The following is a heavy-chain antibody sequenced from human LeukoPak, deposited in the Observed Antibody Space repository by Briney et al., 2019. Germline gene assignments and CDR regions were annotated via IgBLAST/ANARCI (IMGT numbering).Heavy chain of an antibody. V-gene: IGHV1-69*04. Sequence: GSSVKVSCKASGGTFSSYAISWVRQAPGQGLEWMGRIIPILGIANYAQKFQGRVTITANKSTSTAYMELSSLRSEDTAVYYCARSLRGLDYWGQGTLVTVSS. CDR3: ARSLRGLDY. CDR2: IIPILGIA. D-gene: IGHD4-17*01. J-gene: IGHJ4*02. CDR1: GGTFSSYA.